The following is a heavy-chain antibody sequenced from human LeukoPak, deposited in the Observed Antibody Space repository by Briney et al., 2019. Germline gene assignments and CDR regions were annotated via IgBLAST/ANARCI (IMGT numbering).Heavy chain of an antibody. Sequence: PSETLSLTCTVSGGSISSSSYYWSWIRQPPGKGLQWIGEINHGGNTNYNPSLKSRVTISVDTSKNQFSLQLSSVTAADTAVYYCARGTQNEVGATGYWGQGTLVTVSS. D-gene: IGHD1-26*01. V-gene: IGHV4-39*07. J-gene: IGHJ4*02. CDR2: INHGGNT. CDR3: ARGTQNEVGATGY. CDR1: GGSISSSSYY.